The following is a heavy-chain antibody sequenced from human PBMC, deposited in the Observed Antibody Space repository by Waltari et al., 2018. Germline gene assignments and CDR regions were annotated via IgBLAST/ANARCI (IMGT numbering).Heavy chain of an antibody. D-gene: IGHD4-17*01. V-gene: IGHV4-61*09. CDR1: GGSISSGSYY. CDR2: IYTSGST. J-gene: IGHJ3*02. Sequence: QMQLQESGPGFVKPSQNLSLTCTVSGGSISSGSYYWSWIRQPAGKGLEWIGYIYTSGSTNYNPSLKSRVTISVDTSKNQFSLKLSSVTAADTAVYYCARTVTTIGAFDIWGQGTMVTVSS. CDR3: ARTVTTIGAFDI.